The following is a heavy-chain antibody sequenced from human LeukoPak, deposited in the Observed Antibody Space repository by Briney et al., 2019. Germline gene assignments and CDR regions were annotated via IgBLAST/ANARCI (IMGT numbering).Heavy chain of an antibody. V-gene: IGHV4-38-2*02. Sequence: SETLSLTCSVSGYSINRGFFWGWIRQSPGKGLVWIVSMYRSVTTYYNPSLERRVTISFDTSKNIFSLELNSLTPPDTAVYYCARAGIAVAGTIVKDWPGHYFDYWGQGALVTVSS. CDR2: MYRSVTT. J-gene: IGHJ4*02. D-gene: IGHD6-19*01. CDR3: ARAGIAVAGTIVKDWPGHYFDY. CDR1: GYSINRGFF.